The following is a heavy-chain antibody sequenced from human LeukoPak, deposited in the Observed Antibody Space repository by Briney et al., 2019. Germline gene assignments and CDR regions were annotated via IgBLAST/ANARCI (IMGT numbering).Heavy chain of an antibody. D-gene: IGHD5-12*01. CDR1: GGSFSVYS. Sequence: ASVKVSCKASGGSFSVYSISWVRQAPGQGLEWVGRIIAILDTAHYAQKFQGRFTITADKSTTTVYMELSSLRSDDTAVYYCVRSGYDYDWFDPWGQGTLVTVSS. V-gene: IGHV1-69*08. CDR2: IIAILDTA. J-gene: IGHJ5*02. CDR3: VRSGYDYDWFDP.